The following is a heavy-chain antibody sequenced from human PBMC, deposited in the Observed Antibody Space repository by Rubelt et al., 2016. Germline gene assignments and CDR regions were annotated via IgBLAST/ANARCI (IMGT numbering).Heavy chain of an antibody. CDR1: GYTFTGYY. CDR2: INPNSVGT. D-gene: IGHD3-22*01. J-gene: IGHJ4*02. V-gene: IGHV1-2*02. Sequence: QVQLVQSGAEVKKPGASVKVSCKASGYTFTGYYMHWVRQAPGQGLEWMGWINPNSVGTNYAQKFQGRVTMTRDTSISTAYMELGRLRSDDTAVYYCARFAIGGHSSGYLFDYWGQGTLVTVSS. CDR3: ARFAIGGHSSGYLFDY.